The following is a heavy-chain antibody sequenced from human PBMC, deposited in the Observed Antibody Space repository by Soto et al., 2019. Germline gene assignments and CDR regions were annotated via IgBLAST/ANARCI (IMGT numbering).Heavy chain of an antibody. CDR3: TTGYSLTCHYHH. CDR2: IKSKRDGETT. Sequence: GGSLRLSCAASGFTFSSAWMNWVRQAPGEGLEWVGRIKSKRDGETTDYAAFGKGRITISRDYSKNTLYVQMNILNTDHPALYYCTTGYSLTCHYHHWGQGTLVTVSS. V-gene: IGHV3-15*01. J-gene: IGHJ5*02. CDR1: GFTFSSAW. D-gene: IGHD2-15*01.